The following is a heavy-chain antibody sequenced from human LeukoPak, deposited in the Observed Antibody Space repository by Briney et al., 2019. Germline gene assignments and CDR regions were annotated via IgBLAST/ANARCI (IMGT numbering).Heavy chain of an antibody. V-gene: IGHV3-21*01. J-gene: IGHJ4*02. CDR3: ARDPEGFGATYFDY. CDR1: GFSFSSYN. CDR2: ISRSASNI. D-gene: IGHD3-16*01. Sequence: GGSLRLSCVASGFSFSSYNMNWVRQAPGKGLEWVSSISRSASNIYYADSVKGRFTISRDNAKNSFYLQMNSLRADDTAVFYCARDPEGFGATYFDYWGQGTLVTVSS.